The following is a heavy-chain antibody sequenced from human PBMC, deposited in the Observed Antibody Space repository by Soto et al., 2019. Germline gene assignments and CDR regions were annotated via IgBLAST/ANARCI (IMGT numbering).Heavy chain of an antibody. J-gene: IGHJ5*02. V-gene: IGHV3-33*01. CDR3: ARVTRYSYSNYDWLDP. Sequence: GGSLRLSCAASGFTFSSYGMHWVRQAPGKGLEWVAVIWYDGSNKYYADSVKGRFTISRDNSKNTLYLQMNSLRAEDTAVYYCARVTRYSYSNYDWLDPWGQGTLVTVSS. D-gene: IGHD4-4*01. CDR2: IWYDGSNK. CDR1: GFTFSSYG.